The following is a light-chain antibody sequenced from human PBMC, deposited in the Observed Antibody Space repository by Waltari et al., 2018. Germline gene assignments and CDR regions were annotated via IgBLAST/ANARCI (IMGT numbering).Light chain of an antibody. J-gene: IGLJ1*01. Sequence: QSALTQPASVSGSPGQSITIPCTGTTSDVGGYNQVPCYRKHPGKAPELIIYDVNKRPSGVSNRFSGSKSGSAASLTITGLQAEDEADYYCSSYRISDTFVFGTGTKVIVL. CDR3: SSYRISDTFV. CDR2: DVN. V-gene: IGLV2-14*01. CDR1: TSDVGGYNQ.